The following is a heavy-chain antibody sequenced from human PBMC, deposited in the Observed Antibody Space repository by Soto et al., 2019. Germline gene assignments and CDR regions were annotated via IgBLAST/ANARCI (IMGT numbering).Heavy chain of an antibody. J-gene: IGHJ1*01. CDR3: VMSIAASIQH. D-gene: IGHD6-6*01. CDR1: GYTFTSYG. CDR2: IGAYNGNT. V-gene: IGHV1-18*01. Sequence: GASVKVSCKASGYTFTSYGISWVRQAPGQGLEWMGWIGAYNGNTNYAQKLQGRVTMTTDTSTSTAYMELRSLRSDDTAVYYCVMSIAASIQHWGQGTLVTVSS.